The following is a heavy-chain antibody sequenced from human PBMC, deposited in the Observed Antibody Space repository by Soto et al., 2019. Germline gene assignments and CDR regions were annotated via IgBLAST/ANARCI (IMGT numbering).Heavy chain of an antibody. J-gene: IGHJ4*02. V-gene: IGHV1-69*06. CDR3: ARESGNYFDD. Sequence: QVQLVQSGAEVKKPGSSLKVSCKASGGTFISHAISWLRQAPGQGLEWVGGIIPIFGTTNYAQKFQGRVTLTADKSTSTVYMELSSLRSDDTAGYYCARESGNYFDDWGQGTLVTVSS. CDR2: IIPIFGTT. D-gene: IGHD3-10*01. CDR1: GGTFISHA.